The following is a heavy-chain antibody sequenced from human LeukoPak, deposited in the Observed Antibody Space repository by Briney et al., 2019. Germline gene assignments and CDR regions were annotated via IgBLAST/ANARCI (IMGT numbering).Heavy chain of an antibody. D-gene: IGHD6-13*01. V-gene: IGHV3-48*04. CDR1: GFSFSSHN. J-gene: IGHJ4*02. CDR3: ARGIAAAGTDGFDY. CDR2: ITGSGII. Sequence: AGGSLRLSCGASGFSFSSHNMNWVRQAPGKGLEWVSHITGSGIIYYADSVKGRFTISRDNAKNSLYLQMNSLRAEDTAVYYCARGIAAAGTDGFDYWGQGTLVTVSS.